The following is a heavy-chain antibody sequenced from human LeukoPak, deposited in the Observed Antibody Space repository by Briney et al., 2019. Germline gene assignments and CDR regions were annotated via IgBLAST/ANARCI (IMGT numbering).Heavy chain of an antibody. CDR1: GFTVSSNY. J-gene: IGHJ4*02. CDR3: ARVGGVRPNSYYDY. D-gene: IGHD3-10*01. Sequence: PGGSLRLSCAASGFTVSSNYMSWVRRAPGKGLEWVSVIYSGGSTYYADSVKGRFTISRDNSKNTLYLQMNSLRAEDTAVYYCARVGGVRPNSYYDYWGQGTLVTVSS. CDR2: IYSGGST. V-gene: IGHV3-66*01.